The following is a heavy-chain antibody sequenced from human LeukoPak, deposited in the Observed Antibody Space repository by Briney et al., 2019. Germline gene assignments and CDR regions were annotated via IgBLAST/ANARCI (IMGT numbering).Heavy chain of an antibody. Sequence: ASVKVSCKASGYTFTSYDINWVRQATGQGLEWMGWMNPNSGNTGYAQKFQGRVTMTRNTSISTAYMELSSLRSEDTAVYYCARSVRAIDTAMVAYYFDCWGQGTLVTVSS. CDR2: MNPNSGNT. J-gene: IGHJ4*02. D-gene: IGHD5-18*01. CDR1: GYTFTSYD. V-gene: IGHV1-8*01. CDR3: ARSVRAIDTAMVAYYFDC.